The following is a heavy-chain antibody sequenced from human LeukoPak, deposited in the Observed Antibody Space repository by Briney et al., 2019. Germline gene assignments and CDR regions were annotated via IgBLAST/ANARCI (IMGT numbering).Heavy chain of an antibody. Sequence: PSETLSLTCTVSGDSINNYYWSWIRQPPGKGLEWIGYIYYSGSTNYNPSLKSRVTISVDTSKNQFSLKLSSVTAADTAVYYCARSGYSYGADAFDIWGQGTMVTVSS. V-gene: IGHV4-59*01. CDR2: IYYSGST. CDR3: ARSGYSYGADAFDI. J-gene: IGHJ3*02. CDR1: GDSINNYY. D-gene: IGHD5-18*01.